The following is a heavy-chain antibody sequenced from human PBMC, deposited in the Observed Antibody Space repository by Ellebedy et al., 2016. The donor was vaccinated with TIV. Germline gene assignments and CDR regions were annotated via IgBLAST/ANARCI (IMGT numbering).Heavy chain of an antibody. V-gene: IGHV4-34*01. J-gene: IGHJ5*02. D-gene: IGHD3-10*01. CDR2: INHSGST. CDR3: ARREALRGVKGLYNWFDP. CDR1: GGSFSGYS. Sequence: MPSETLSLTCAVYGGSFSGYSWSWIRQSPGKGLEWIGEINHSGSTNYNPSLKSRVTIAVDTSKNQFSLKLSSVTAGDTAVYYCARREALRGVKGLYNWFDPWGQGTLVTVSS.